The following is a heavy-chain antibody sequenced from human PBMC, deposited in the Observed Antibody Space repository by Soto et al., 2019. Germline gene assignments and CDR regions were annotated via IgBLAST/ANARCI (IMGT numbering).Heavy chain of an antibody. J-gene: IGHJ4*02. CDR1: GGSISSGDYY. CDR2: IYYSGST. V-gene: IGHV4-30-4*01. D-gene: IGHD6-13*01. CDR3: AIYAGNSVYFDY. Sequence: QVQLQESGPGLVKPSQTLSLTCTVSGGSISSGDYYWSWLRQPPGKGMEWIGYIYYSGSTYYNPSLKSRVTISVDTSKNQVSLKLSCVTAADTAVYYCAIYAGNSVYFDYWGQGTLVTVSS.